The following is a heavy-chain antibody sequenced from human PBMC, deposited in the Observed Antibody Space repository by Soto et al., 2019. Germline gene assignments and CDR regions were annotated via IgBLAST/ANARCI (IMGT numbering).Heavy chain of an antibody. CDR3: ARENVLSYVDTAMVDYFDY. CDR2: ISGYNGDT. CDR1: GYTFNTYS. V-gene: IGHV1-18*01. J-gene: IGHJ4*02. D-gene: IGHD5-18*01. Sequence: ASVKVSCKASGYTFNTYSISWLRQSPGQGLEWMGWISGYNGDTHYAQKFQGRVTMTTDTSTSTAYMELRSLRPDDTAMYYCARENVLSYVDTAMVDYFDYWGQGTLVTSPQ.